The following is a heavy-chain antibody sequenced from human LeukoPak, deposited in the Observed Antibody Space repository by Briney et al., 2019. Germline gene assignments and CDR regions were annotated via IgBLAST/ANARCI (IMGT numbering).Heavy chain of an antibody. Sequence: GGSLRLSCAASGFTFSSYGMHWVRQAPGKGLEWVAVIWYDGSNKYYADSVKGRFTISRDNSKNTLYLQMNSLRAEDTAVYYCARDSQIAYFFDYGGQGTLVTVSS. CDR1: GFTFSSYG. CDR3: ARDSQIAYFFDY. J-gene: IGHJ4*02. V-gene: IGHV3-33*01. CDR2: IWYDGSNK. D-gene: IGHD2/OR15-2a*01.